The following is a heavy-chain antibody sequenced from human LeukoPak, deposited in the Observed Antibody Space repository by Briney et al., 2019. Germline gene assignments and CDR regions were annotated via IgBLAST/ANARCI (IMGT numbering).Heavy chain of an antibody. D-gene: IGHD5-24*01. J-gene: IGHJ5*02. Sequence: GASVKVSCKVSGYTLTKLSMHWVRQAPGKGLEWMGGFDPEDGETIYAQKFQGRVTMTEDTSTDTAYMELSSLRSEDTAVYYCATGPQLWRQDGWFDPWGQGTLVTVSS. CDR2: FDPEDGET. CDR1: GYTLTKLS. V-gene: IGHV1-24*01. CDR3: ATGPQLWRQDGWFDP.